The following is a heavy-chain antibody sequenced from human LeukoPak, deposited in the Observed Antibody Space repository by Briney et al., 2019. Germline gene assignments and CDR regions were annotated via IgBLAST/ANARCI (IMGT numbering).Heavy chain of an antibody. J-gene: IGHJ4*02. V-gene: IGHV4-59*01. Sequence: SETLSLTCTVSGGSISSYYWSWIRQPPGKGLEWIGYIYYSGSTNYNPSLKSRVTISVDTSKNQFSLKLSSVTAADTAVYYCVRGLHNIYCSGGSCSTPGFDYWGQGTLVTVSS. D-gene: IGHD2-15*01. CDR2: IYYSGST. CDR3: VRGLHNIYCSGGSCSTPGFDY. CDR1: GGSISSYY.